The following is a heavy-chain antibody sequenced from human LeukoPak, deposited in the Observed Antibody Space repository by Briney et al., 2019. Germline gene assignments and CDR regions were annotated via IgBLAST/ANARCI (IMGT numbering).Heavy chain of an antibody. D-gene: IGHD2-2*01. V-gene: IGHV3-20*04. CDR2: INWNGGST. CDR3: ARGRLGGTSCYDY. Sequence: GGSLRLSCAASGFTFNRYGMSWVRQAPGKGLEWVSGINWNGGSTGYADSVKGRFTISGDNAKNSLYLQMNSLRAEDTALYYCARGRLGGTSCYDYWGQGTLVTVSS. J-gene: IGHJ4*02. CDR1: GFTFNRYG.